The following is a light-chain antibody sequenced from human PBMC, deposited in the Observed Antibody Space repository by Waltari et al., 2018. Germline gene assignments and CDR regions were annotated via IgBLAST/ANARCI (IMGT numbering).Light chain of an antibody. V-gene: IGKV3-20*01. CDR1: QNVGKNY. Sequence: EILLTQSPGTLSLSPGERATLSCRASQNVGKNYLGWYQQRPGQPPRLLILGASNRATGIPDRVSGSGSGTDFTLTISRLESEDFAVYFCQQYASPPITFGQGTRLE. CDR3: QQYASPPIT. CDR2: GAS. J-gene: IGKJ5*01.